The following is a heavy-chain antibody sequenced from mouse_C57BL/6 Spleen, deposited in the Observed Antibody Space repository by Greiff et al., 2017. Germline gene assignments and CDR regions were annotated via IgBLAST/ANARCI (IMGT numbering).Heavy chain of an antibody. J-gene: IGHJ3*01. V-gene: IGHV14-1*01. CDR2: IDPAAGDT. CDR3: TEGYDYDPWFAY. CDR1: GFNIKDYY. D-gene: IGHD2-4*01. Sequence: EVQLQESGAELVRPGASVKLSCTASGFNIKDYYMHWVKQRPEQGLEWIGRIDPAAGDTEYAPKFQGKATMTADTSSNTAYLQLSSLTSEDTAVYYCTEGYDYDPWFAYWGQGTLVTVSA.